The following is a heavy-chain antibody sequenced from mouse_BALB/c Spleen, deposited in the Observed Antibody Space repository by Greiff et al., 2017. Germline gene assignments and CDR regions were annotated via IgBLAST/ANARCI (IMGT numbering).Heavy chain of an antibody. CDR2: ISSGSSTI. CDR1: GFTFSSFG. Sequence: EVKLMESGGGLVQPGGSRKLSCAASGFTFSSFGMHWVRQAPEKGLEWVAYISSGSSTIYYADTVKGRFTISRDNPKNTLFLQMTSLRSEDTAMYYCARLGGTDYFDYWGQGTTLTVSS. V-gene: IGHV5-17*02. J-gene: IGHJ2*01. D-gene: IGHD4-1*01. CDR3: ARLGGTDYFDY.